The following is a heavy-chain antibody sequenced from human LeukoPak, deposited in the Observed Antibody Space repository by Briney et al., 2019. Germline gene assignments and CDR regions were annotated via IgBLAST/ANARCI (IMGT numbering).Heavy chain of an antibody. CDR1: GFTFSSYA. J-gene: IGHJ4*02. CDR3: ARHRELERGLPSTFDY. Sequence: GGSLRLSCAASGFTFSSYAMHWVRQAPGKGLEWVAVISYDGSNKYYADSEKGRFTISRDNSKNTLYLQMNSLRAEDTAVYYCARHRELERGLPSTFDYWGQGTLVTVSS. V-gene: IGHV3-30-3*01. CDR2: ISYDGSNK. D-gene: IGHD1-1*01.